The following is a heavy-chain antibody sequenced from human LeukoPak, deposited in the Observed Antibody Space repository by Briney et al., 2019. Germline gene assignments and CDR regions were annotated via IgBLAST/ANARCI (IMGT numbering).Heavy chain of an antibody. Sequence: VASVKVSCKASGYTFTSYYMHWVRQAPGQGLEWMGIINPSGGSTSYAQKLQGRVTMTTDTSTSTAYMELRSLRSDDTAVYYCARVHWGAQLMNAFDIWGQGTMVTVSS. D-gene: IGHD3-16*01. CDR2: INPSGGST. V-gene: IGHV1-46*01. CDR1: GYTFTSYY. CDR3: ARVHWGAQLMNAFDI. J-gene: IGHJ3*02.